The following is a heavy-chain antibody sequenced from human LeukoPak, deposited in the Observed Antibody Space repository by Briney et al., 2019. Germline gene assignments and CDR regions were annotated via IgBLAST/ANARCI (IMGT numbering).Heavy chain of an antibody. Sequence: GASVKVSCKASGYTFTGYYMHWVRQAPGQGLEWMGWINPNSGGTNYAQKFQGRVTMTRDTSISTAYMELSRLRSDDTAVYYCAKMDAVAVVGYYYYYMDVWGKGTTVTVSS. D-gene: IGHD6-19*01. CDR3: AKMDAVAVVGYYYYYMDV. J-gene: IGHJ6*03. CDR2: INPNSGGT. CDR1: GYTFTGYY. V-gene: IGHV1-2*02.